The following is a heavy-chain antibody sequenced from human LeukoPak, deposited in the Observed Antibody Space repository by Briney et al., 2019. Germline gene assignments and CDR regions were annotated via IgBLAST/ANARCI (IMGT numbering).Heavy chain of an antibody. Sequence: GGSLRLSCAASGFTFSNYNLNWVRQAPGKGLEWVSAISGSGGSTYYADSVKGRFTISRDNSKNTLYLQMNSLRAEDTAVYYCAKDLLSAYYYDSSGYYLTGVDYWGQGTLVTVSS. J-gene: IGHJ4*02. D-gene: IGHD3-22*01. V-gene: IGHV3-23*01. CDR2: ISGSGGST. CDR3: AKDLLSAYYYDSSGYYLTGVDY. CDR1: GFTFSNYN.